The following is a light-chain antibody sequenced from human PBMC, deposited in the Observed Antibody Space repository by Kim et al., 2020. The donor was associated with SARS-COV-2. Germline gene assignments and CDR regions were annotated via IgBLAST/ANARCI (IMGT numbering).Light chain of an antibody. CDR2: GKN. V-gene: IGLV3-19*01. CDR1: SLRSDY. J-gene: IGLJ2*01. CDR3: NSRDSSGNHLVV. Sequence: LGQTVRMTCQGDSLRSDYASWYQQKPGQAPVLVIYGKNNRPSGIPDRFSGSSSGNTASLTITGAQAEDEADYYCNSRDSSGNHLVVFGGGTQLTVL.